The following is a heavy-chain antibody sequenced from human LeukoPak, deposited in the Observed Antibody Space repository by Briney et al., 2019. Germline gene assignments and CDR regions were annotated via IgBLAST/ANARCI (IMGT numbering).Heavy chain of an antibody. J-gene: IGHJ4*02. CDR1: GGSISSGGYY. CDR3: ARECSSTSRYSGTNSDY. Sequence: SETLSLTCTVSGGSISSGGYYWSWIRQHPGKGLEWIGYIYYSGSTYYNPSLKSRVTISVDTSKNQFSLKLSSVTAADTAVYYCARECSSTSRYSGTNSDYWGQGTLVTVSS. V-gene: IGHV4-31*03. CDR2: IYYSGST. D-gene: IGHD2-2*02.